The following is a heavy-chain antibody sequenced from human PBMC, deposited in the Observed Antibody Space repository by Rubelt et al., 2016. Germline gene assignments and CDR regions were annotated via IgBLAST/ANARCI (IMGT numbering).Heavy chain of an antibody. J-gene: IGHJ5*02. Sequence: WVRQAPGQGLEWMGLMNPTGVSTNYAQKFQGRVTMTRDTSTSTAYMELRSLRSDDTAVYYCARDGGIAVRNWFDPWGQGTLGTVSS. V-gene: IGHV1-46*01. D-gene: IGHD6-19*01. CDR3: ARDGGIAVRNWFDP. CDR2: MNPTGVST.